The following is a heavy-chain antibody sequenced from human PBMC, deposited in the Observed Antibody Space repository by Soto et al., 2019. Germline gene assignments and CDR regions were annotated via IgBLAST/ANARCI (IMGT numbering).Heavy chain of an antibody. J-gene: IGHJ3*01. D-gene: IGHD5-18*01. CDR3: VRILVHGYGGNF. CDR1: GAIVTSGENY. V-gene: IGHV4-30-4*01. Sequence: QVQLQESGPGLVKPSQTLSLACTVSGAIVTSGENYWSWVRQAPGKGLEWIGYVYDSGITYYTPALRSRVTVSLDRPTNAFSLKLPSVTAADTAVYFWVRILVHGYGGNFWGHGTMVTVSS. CDR2: VYDSGIT.